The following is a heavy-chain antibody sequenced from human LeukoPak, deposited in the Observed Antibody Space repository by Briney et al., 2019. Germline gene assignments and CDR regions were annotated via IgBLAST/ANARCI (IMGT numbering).Heavy chain of an antibody. Sequence: GGSLRLSCAASGFTFSSYSMNWVRQAPGKGLEWVSSISSSSSYIYYADSVKGRFTISRDNSKNTLYPQMNSLRVEDTAVYYCAKTRLYGSGTIDYWGQGTLVTVSS. J-gene: IGHJ4*02. CDR3: AKTRLYGSGTIDY. V-gene: IGHV3-21*01. D-gene: IGHD3-10*01. CDR1: GFTFSSYS. CDR2: ISSSSSYI.